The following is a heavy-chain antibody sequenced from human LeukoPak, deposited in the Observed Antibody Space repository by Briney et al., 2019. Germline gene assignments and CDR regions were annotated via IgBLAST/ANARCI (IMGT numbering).Heavy chain of an antibody. CDR3: AKEGPLGRGGYYWHS. D-gene: IGHD3-22*01. CDR1: GFTFNDYA. Sequence: GGSLRLSCAASGFTFNDYAMHWVRQAPGKGLEWVSGISWNGGSFGYADSVKGRFTISRDDAKNSLYLQMNSLRAEDTAFYYCAKEGPLGRGGYYWHSWGQGTLVTVSS. V-gene: IGHV3-9*01. CDR2: ISWNGGSF. J-gene: IGHJ4*02.